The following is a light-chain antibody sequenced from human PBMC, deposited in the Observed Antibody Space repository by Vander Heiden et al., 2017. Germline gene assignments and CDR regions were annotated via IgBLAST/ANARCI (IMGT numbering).Light chain of an antibody. Sequence: EPVLTPSPATLSLSPGEGATLSCRASQSVDIYLAWYQQRPGQAPRLLIYDASNRAPGIPARFSGSGSGTDFTLTISSLEPEDFAVYYCLQRKYWPPLTFGGGTKVEIK. V-gene: IGKV3-11*01. J-gene: IGKJ4*01. CDR2: DAS. CDR1: QSVDIY. CDR3: LQRKYWPPLT.